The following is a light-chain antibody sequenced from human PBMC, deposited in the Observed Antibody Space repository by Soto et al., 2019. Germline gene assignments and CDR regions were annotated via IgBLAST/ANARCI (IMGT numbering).Light chain of an antibody. Sequence: DIQMTQSPSTLSASVGDRVIITCRASQTISSWLAWYQQKPGKAPKLLIYKASSLESVVPSRFSGSGSGKEFTLTISGLEPEDFAVYYCQQYGSSPITFGQGTRLEIK. CDR3: QQYGSSPIT. CDR1: QTISSW. V-gene: IGKV1-5*03. CDR2: KAS. J-gene: IGKJ5*01.